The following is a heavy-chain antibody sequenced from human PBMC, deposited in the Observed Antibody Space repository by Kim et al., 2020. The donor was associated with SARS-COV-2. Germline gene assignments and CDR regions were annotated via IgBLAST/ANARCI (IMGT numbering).Heavy chain of an antibody. Sequence: GGSLRLSCAASGFTFSSYGMHWVRQAPGKGLEWVAVITYDGSNKYYADSVKGRFTISRDNSKNTLYLQMNSLRAEDTAVYYCAKESGSGSYYAWTYYYYGMDVSGPGTTCTASS. CDR1: GFTFSSYG. D-gene: IGHD3-10*01. J-gene: IGHJ6*02. V-gene: IGHV3-30*18. CDR2: ITYDGSNK. CDR3: AKESGSGSYYAWTYYYYGMDV.